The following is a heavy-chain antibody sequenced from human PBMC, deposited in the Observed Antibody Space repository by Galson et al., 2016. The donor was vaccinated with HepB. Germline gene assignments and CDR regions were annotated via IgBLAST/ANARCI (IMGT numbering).Heavy chain of an antibody. Sequence: SLRLSCAASGFSFSDYAMTWVRQAPGKGLEWVSAISGSGAHIYYRNSVKGRFATSRDNSKNTVYLQMNSLTAEDTATYYCAKSFATGQATYDTWGQGTLVTVSS. CDR2: ISGSGAHI. J-gene: IGHJ5*02. CDR1: GFSFSDYA. D-gene: IGHD1-1*01. V-gene: IGHV3-23*01. CDR3: AKSFATGQATYDT.